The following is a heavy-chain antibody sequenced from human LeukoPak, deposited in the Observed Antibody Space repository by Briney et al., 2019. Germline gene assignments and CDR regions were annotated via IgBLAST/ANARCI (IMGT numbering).Heavy chain of an antibody. Sequence: PSQTLSLTCGVYGGSFSGDYWSWIREPPGNGLERCGEVSQTGSGRTNYNPSLKSRVTISVDTSKNQFALELTSVTAADTAMYYCARVPLYWQDPFDFWGQGTLVTVSS. CDR1: GGSFSGDY. J-gene: IGHJ4*02. CDR3: ARVPLYWQDPFDF. CDR2: VSQTGSGRT. V-gene: IGHV4-34*01. D-gene: IGHD2-8*02.